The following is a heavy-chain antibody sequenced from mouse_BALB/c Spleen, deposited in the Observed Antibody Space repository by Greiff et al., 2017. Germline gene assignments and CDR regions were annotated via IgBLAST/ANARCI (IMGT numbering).Heavy chain of an antibody. CDR2: INPDSSTI. CDR3: ARGYYGKGAMDY. CDR1: GFDFSRYW. Sequence: SASGFDFSRYWMSWVRQAPGKGLEWIGEINPDSSTINYTPSLKDKFIISRDNAKNTLYLQMSKVRSEDTALYYCARGYYGKGAMDYWGQGTSVTVSS. D-gene: IGHD2-1*01. J-gene: IGHJ4*01. V-gene: IGHV4-1*02.